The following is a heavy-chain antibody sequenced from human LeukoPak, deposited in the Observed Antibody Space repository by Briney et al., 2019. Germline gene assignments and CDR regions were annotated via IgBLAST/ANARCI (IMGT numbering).Heavy chain of an antibody. CDR2: IGTAGDT. Sequence: EGSLRLSCAASGFTFSNYDMHWVRQATGKGLEWVSAIGTAGDTYYPGSVKGRFTISRENAKNSLYLQMNSLRAGDTAVYYCARGPATVTASYYYYGMDVWGQGTTVTVSS. D-gene: IGHD4-17*01. CDR1: GFTFSNYD. J-gene: IGHJ6*02. CDR3: ARGPATVTASYYYYGMDV. V-gene: IGHV3-13*01.